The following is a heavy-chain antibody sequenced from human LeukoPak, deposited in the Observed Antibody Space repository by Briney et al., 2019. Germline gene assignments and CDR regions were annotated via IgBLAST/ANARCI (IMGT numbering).Heavy chain of an antibody. Sequence: GGSLRLSCAVSGLTFSSSWMDRVRQAPGKGLEWVASINPDGNKKYSADSVKGRFTISRDNAENSLYLQMNSLRVEDTAFYYCARDLAYSRLDYWGQGMLVTVSS. CDR2: INPDGNKK. D-gene: IGHD5-18*01. CDR1: GLTFSSSW. J-gene: IGHJ4*02. CDR3: ARDLAYSRLDY. V-gene: IGHV3-7*01.